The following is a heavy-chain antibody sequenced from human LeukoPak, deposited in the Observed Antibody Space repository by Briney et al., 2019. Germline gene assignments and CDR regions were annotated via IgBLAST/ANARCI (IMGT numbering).Heavy chain of an antibody. CDR3: ARDCGTGDAFDI. D-gene: IGHD1-1*01. CDR1: GASISSYY. V-gene: IGHV4-59*01. J-gene: IGHJ3*02. Sequence: SETLSLTCTVSGASISSYYWSWIRQPPGKGLEWIGYIYYSGSTNYNPSLKSRVTISVDTSKNQFSLKLSSVTAADTAVYYCARDCGTGDAFDIWGQGTMVTVSS. CDR2: IYYSGST.